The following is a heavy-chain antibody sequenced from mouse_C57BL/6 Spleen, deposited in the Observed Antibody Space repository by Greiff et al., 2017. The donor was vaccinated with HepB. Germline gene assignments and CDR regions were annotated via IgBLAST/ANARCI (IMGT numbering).Heavy chain of an antibody. J-gene: IGHJ2*01. CDR3: ARIGMVTTNY. Sequence: QVQLQQPGAELVRPGSSVKLSCKASGYTFTSYWMDWVKQRPGQGLEWIGNIYPSDSETHYNQKFKDKATLTVDKSSSTAYMQLSSLTSEDSAVYYCARIGMVTTNYWGQGTTLTVAS. CDR2: IYPSDSET. CDR1: GYTFTSYW. D-gene: IGHD2-2*01. V-gene: IGHV1-61*01.